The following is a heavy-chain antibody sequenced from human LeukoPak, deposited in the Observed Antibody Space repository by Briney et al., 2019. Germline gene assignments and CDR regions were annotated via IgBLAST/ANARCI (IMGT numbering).Heavy chain of an antibody. CDR3: ARDIAAAGSRYYYYGMDV. J-gene: IGHJ6*02. CDR1: GFTFSSYG. D-gene: IGHD6-13*01. V-gene: IGHV3-33*01. CDR2: IWYDGSNK. Sequence: GGSLRLSCAASGFTFSSYGMHWVRQAPGKGLEWVAVIWYDGSNKYYADSVKGRFTISRDNSKNTLYLQMNSLGAEDTAVYYCARDIAAAGSRYYYYGMDVWGQGTTVTVSS.